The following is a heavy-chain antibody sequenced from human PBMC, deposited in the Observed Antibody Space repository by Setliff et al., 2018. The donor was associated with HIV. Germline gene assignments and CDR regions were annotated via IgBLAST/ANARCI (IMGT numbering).Heavy chain of an antibody. D-gene: IGHD6-13*01. V-gene: IGHV1-18*01. CDR3: ARDLTDSIAAAGMKDAVMYYYYGMDV. CDR1: GSTFSTYD. Sequence: ASVKVSCKASGSTFSTYDINWVRQAPGQGLEWMGWISTYSDVTSSSQNLQGRLTMTTDTSTGTAYMELRSLRSDDTAVYYCARDLTDSIAAAGMKDAVMYYYYGMDVWGQGTTVTVSS. J-gene: IGHJ6*02. CDR2: ISTYSDVT.